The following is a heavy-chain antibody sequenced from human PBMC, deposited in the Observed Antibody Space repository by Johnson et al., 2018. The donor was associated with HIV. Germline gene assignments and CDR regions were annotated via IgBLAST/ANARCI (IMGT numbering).Heavy chain of an antibody. Sequence: VQLVESGGGVERPGGSLRLSCAASGFTFDDYAMSWVRQAPGKGLEWVSGINWNGARTGYADYVKGRFTISRDNSKNTLYLQMNSLRAEDTAVYYCATLSLIAAPDPFGIWGQGTMVTVSS. CDR3: ATLSLIAAPDPFGI. D-gene: IGHD6-6*01. CDR1: GFTFDDYA. V-gene: IGHV3-20*04. CDR2: INWNGART. J-gene: IGHJ3*02.